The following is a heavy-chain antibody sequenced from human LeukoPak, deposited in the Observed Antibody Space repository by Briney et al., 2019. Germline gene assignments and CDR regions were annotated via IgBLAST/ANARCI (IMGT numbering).Heavy chain of an antibody. CDR3: ARLRREYDLLSSFKY. Sequence: GESLKISCEASGYGFSTFWIVWVRQMPGKGLEWMGMIYPADSDTRYSPSFQGQVTISADKSFSTAFLQWSSLKASDTAMYYCARLRREYDLLSSFKYWGQGTPVSVSS. V-gene: IGHV5-51*01. J-gene: IGHJ4*02. CDR1: GYGFSTFW. CDR2: IYPADSDT. D-gene: IGHD3-3*01.